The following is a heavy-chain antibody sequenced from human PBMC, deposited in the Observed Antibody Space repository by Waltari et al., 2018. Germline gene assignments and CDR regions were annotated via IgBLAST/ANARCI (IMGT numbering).Heavy chain of an antibody. Sequence: QVQLVQSGAEVKTPGASVKVSCQAFGYTFTAYYIHWVRQGPGQGLEWMGLVNPDSGGTNYAQNFQGRVTMTRGTSITTVYMELSSLKYEDTAIYYCARGGGVTVPGFDFWGQGNLVTVS. CDR3: ARGGGVTVPGFDF. CDR1: GYTFTAYY. J-gene: IGHJ4*02. CDR2: VNPDSGGT. D-gene: IGHD6-19*01. V-gene: IGHV1-2*02.